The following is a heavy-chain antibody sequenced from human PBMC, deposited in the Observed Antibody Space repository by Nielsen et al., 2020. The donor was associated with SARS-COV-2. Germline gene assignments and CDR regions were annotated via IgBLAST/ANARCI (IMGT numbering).Heavy chain of an antibody. V-gene: IGHV4-59*01. CDR1: GGSISPFY. Sequence: SETLSLTCTISGGSISPFYWSWVRKSPGKGLEWLGYIHGSGSTTYNPSLKSRVTLSVDTSKNQFSLRLTSVTAADTAVYYCARGYGSATYLDSSGQGTRVTVSS. CDR3: ARGYGSATYLDS. J-gene: IGHJ4*02. CDR2: IHGSGST. D-gene: IGHD3-10*01.